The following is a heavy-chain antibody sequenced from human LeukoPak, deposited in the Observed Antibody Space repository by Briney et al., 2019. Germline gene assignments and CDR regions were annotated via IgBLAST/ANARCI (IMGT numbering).Heavy chain of an antibody. V-gene: IGHV4-59*11. CDR1: GGSISAHY. D-gene: IGHD6-6*01. Sequence: SETLSLTCTVSGGSISAHYWSWIRQPPGKGLEWIGYIHYSGTTNYYPSLKSRVTIALDTPKNQFSLKLNSVTAADTAVYYCARFGTSSSRFFDQWGQGTLVTVSS. CDR2: IHYSGTT. CDR3: ARFGTSSSRFFDQ. J-gene: IGHJ4*02.